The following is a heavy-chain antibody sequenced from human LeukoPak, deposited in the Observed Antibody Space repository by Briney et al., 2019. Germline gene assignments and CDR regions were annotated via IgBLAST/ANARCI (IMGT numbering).Heavy chain of an antibody. CDR1: GDSFSTNSAA. Sequence: ASQTLSLTCAISGDSFSTNSAAWTWIRQSPSRGLEWLGGTYYRSRWYNDYAVSVKSRITINPDTSKNQFSLQLNSVSPEDTAVYYCARQSYSSFDTWGQGTLVTVSS. D-gene: IGHD1-26*01. CDR2: TYYRSRWYN. CDR3: ARQSYSSFDT. J-gene: IGHJ5*02. V-gene: IGHV6-1*01.